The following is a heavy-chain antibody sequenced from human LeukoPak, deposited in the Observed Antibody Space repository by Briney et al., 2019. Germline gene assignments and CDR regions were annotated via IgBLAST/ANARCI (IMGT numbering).Heavy chain of an antibody. D-gene: IGHD4-23*01. J-gene: IGHJ6*02. CDR1: GFTFSSYG. V-gene: IGHV3-33*01. CDR3: AREAPVVTRLSTPYYYGMDV. CDR2: IWYDGSNK. Sequence: GRSLRLSCAASGFTFSSYGVRWVRQAPGKGLEWVAVIWYDGSNKYYADSVKGRFTISRDNSKNTLYLQMNSLRAEDTAVYYCAREAPVVTRLSTPYYYGMDVWGQGTTVTVSS.